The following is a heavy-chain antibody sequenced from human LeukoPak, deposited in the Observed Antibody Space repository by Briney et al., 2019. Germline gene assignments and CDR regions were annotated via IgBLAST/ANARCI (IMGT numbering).Heavy chain of an antibody. CDR2: IIPMSGTS. D-gene: IGHD2-15*01. J-gene: IGHJ4*02. V-gene: IGHV1-69*05. CDR3: TTEGGPHPVVAFDY. Sequence: CSVNVSCMASGGTLSTHAVSGVRQAPGQGREWMGRIIPMSGTSIYAEKFHGRATNTTEESTSTAYMEVNGLRYDDTPMYVLTTEGGPHPVVAFDYWGQGTLVTVSS. CDR1: GGTLSTHA.